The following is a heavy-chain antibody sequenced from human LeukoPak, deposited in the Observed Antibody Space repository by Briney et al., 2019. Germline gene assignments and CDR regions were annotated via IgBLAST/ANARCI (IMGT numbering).Heavy chain of an antibody. J-gene: IGHJ4*02. CDR2: ISGSGGST. CDR1: GFTFSSYA. Sequence: QPGGSLSLSCAAPGFTFSSYAMSWVRQAPGKGLGWVSAISGSGGSTYYADSVKGRFTISRDNSENTLYLQMNSLRAEDTAVYYCAKALLRFLEWLPSDYWGQGTLVTVSS. D-gene: IGHD3-3*01. CDR3: AKALLRFLEWLPSDY. V-gene: IGHV3-23*01.